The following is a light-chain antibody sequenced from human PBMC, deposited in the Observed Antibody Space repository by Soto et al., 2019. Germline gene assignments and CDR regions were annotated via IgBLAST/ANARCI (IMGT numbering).Light chain of an antibody. V-gene: IGLV1-40*01. CDR3: QSYDSSLSGGV. CDR1: SSNIGAGYD. Sequence: QSVLTQPPSVSGAPGQRVTISCTGSSSNIGAGYDVHWYQQLPGTAPKLLIHGNSNRPSGVPDRFSGSKSGTSASLAITGLQAEDEAEYYCQSYDSSLSGGVFGGGTKLTVL. CDR2: GNS. J-gene: IGLJ2*01.